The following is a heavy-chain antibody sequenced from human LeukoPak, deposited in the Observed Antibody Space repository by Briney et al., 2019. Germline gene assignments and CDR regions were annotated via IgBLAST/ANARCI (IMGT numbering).Heavy chain of an antibody. CDR2: INHSGST. Sequence: PSETLSLTCAVYGGSFSGYYWSRIRQPPGKGLEWIGEINHSGSTNYNPSLKSRVTISVDTSKNQFSLKLSSVTAADTAVYYCARGHQYYDFWSGYHFFDYWGQGTLVTVSS. CDR3: ARGHQYYDFWSGYHFFDY. V-gene: IGHV4-34*01. CDR1: GGSFSGYY. J-gene: IGHJ4*02. D-gene: IGHD3-3*01.